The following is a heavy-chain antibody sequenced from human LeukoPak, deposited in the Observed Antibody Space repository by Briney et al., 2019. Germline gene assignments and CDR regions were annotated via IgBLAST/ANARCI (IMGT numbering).Heavy chain of an antibody. CDR1: GGSISSGGYY. CDR2: IYYSGST. Sequence: SQTLSLTCTVSGGSISSGGYYWSWIRQHPGKGLEWIGYIYYSGSTYYNPSLKSRVTIPVDTSKNQFSLKLSSVTAADTAVYYCARGVTGYYFDYWGQGTLVTVPS. J-gene: IGHJ4*02. V-gene: IGHV4-31*03. D-gene: IGHD2-21*02. CDR3: ARGVTGYYFDY.